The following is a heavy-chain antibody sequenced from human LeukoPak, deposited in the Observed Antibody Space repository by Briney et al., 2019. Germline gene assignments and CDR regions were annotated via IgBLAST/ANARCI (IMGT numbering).Heavy chain of an antibody. CDR3: ARAAGIAAAFDY. CDR2: ISGSGGST. D-gene: IGHD6-13*01. CDR1: GFTFSDYY. V-gene: IGHV3-23*01. Sequence: GGSLRLSCAASGFTFSDYYMSWVRQAPGKGLEWVPAISGSGGSTYYADSVKGRFTISRDNSKNTLYLQMNSLRAEDTAVYYCARAAGIAAAFDYWGQGTLVTVSS. J-gene: IGHJ4*02.